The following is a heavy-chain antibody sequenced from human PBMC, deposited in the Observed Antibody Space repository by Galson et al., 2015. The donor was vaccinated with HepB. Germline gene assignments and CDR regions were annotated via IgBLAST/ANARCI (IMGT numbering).Heavy chain of an antibody. V-gene: IGHV3-7*01. D-gene: IGHD3-3*01. Sequence: SLRLSCAASQFTFSNYWMSWVRQAPGKGLEWVANIKQDGNEKYYVDSVKGRFTISRDNAKNSLYLQMNSLRAEDTAVYYCARGWRGFGVVTSGYYMDVWGKGTTVTVSS. CDR2: IKQDGNEK. J-gene: IGHJ6*03. CDR1: QFTFSNYW. CDR3: ARGWRGFGVVTSGYYMDV.